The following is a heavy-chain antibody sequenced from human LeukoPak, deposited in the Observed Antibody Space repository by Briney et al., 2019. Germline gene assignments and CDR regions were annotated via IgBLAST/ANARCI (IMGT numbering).Heavy chain of an antibody. CDR2: INPNSGGT. CDR3: ARPTRYCSSTSCYSPFDY. D-gene: IGHD2-2*01. Sequence: GASVKVSCKASGYTFTGYYMHWVRQAPGQGLEWMGRINPNSGGTNYAQKFQGRVTMTRDTSISTAYMELSRLRSDDTAVYYCARPTRYCSSTSCYSPFDYWGQGTLVTVSS. J-gene: IGHJ4*02. V-gene: IGHV1-2*06. CDR1: GYTFTGYY.